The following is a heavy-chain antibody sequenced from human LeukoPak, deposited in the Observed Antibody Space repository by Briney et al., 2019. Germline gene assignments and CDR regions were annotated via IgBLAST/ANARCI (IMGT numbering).Heavy chain of an antibody. CDR1: GFTFRTHT. D-gene: IGHD3-3*01. V-gene: IGHV3-21*01. Sequence: GGSLRLSCTASGFTFRTHTMNWVRQAPGKELEWVSCISSSSSDISYADSVKGRFTISRDNAKNSLYLHMSSLRAEDTAVYYCARVPGGLEWADFDYWGQGTLVTVSS. CDR2: ISSSSSDI. J-gene: IGHJ4*02. CDR3: ARVPGGLEWADFDY.